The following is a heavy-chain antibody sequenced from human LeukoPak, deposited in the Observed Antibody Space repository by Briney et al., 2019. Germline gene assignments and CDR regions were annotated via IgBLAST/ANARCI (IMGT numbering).Heavy chain of an antibody. CDR1: GFTFSSYS. V-gene: IGHV3-21*01. D-gene: IGHD2-15*01. J-gene: IGHJ6*02. CDR2: ISSSSSYI. Sequence: GGSLRLSCAASGFTFSSYSMNWVRQAPGKGLEWVSSISSSSSYIYYADSVKGRFTISRDNAKNSLYLQMNSLRAEDTAVYYCARGLGCGGGSCDTYYYGMDVWGQGTTVTASS. CDR3: ARGLGCGGGSCDTYYYGMDV.